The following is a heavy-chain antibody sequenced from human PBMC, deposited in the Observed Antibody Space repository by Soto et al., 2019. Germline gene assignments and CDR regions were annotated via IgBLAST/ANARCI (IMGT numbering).Heavy chain of an antibody. CDR3: ARQIVVVPAARDADYYYGMDV. J-gene: IGHJ6*02. Sequence: QVQLVQSGAEVKKPGASVKVSCKASGYTFTSYDINWVRQATGQGLEWMGWMNPNSGNTGYAQKFQGRVTMPRNTSISTAYMELSSLRSEDTAVYYCARQIVVVPAARDADYYYGMDVWGQGTTVTVSS. V-gene: IGHV1-8*01. CDR1: GYTFTSYD. D-gene: IGHD2-2*01. CDR2: MNPNSGNT.